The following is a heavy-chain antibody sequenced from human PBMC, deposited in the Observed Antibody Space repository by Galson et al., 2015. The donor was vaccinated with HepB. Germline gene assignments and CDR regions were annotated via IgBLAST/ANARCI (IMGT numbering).Heavy chain of an antibody. CDR3: ATELRHNSGWFALDP. Sequence: SLRLSCAASGFPFSYYAMTWARQAPGKGLEWVSAITPSGDNTYSADSLKGRFTISRDNSKNTVFLQMNSLRAEDTAVYYCATELRHNSGWFALDPWGRGTLVTV. D-gene: IGHD6-19*01. CDR2: ITPSGDNT. J-gene: IGHJ5*02. CDR1: GFPFSYYA. V-gene: IGHV3-23*01.